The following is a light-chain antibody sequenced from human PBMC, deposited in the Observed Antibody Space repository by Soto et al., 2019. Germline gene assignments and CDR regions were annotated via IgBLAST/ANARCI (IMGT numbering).Light chain of an antibody. J-gene: IGKJ1*01. V-gene: IGKV3-15*01. CDR1: QSVSSN. CDR3: KQYNNWHTWT. CDR2: GAS. Sequence: EIVMTQSPATLSVSPGERATLSCRASQSVSSNLAWYQQKPCQAPRLLIYGASTRATGIPARFSGSGSGTEFTLTIRSLQSEDFAVYYCKQYNNWHTWTFGQGTKVEIK.